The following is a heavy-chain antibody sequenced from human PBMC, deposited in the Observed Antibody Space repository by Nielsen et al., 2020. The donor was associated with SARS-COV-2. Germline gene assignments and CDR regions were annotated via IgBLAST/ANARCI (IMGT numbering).Heavy chain of an antibody. D-gene: IGHD3-22*01. Sequence: GESLKISCAASGFTFSSYSMNWVRQAPGKGLEWVSSISSSSSYIYYADSVKGRFTISRDNAKNSLYLQMNSLRAEDTAVYYCARDLYDSSGYLRFDPWGQGTLVTVSS. CDR3: ARDLYDSSGYLRFDP. CDR1: GFTFSSYS. CDR2: ISSSSSYI. J-gene: IGHJ5*02. V-gene: IGHV3-21*01.